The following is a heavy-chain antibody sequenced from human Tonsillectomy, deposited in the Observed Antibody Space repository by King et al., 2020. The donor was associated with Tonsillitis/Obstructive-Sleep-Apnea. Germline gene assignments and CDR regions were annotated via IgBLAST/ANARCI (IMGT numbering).Heavy chain of an antibody. D-gene: IGHD2-2*01. J-gene: IGHJ3*01. CDR2: ISSSTRTK. V-gene: IGHV3-48*02. CDR3: ARNTRYCSSTICYVLTN. CDR1: GFNFSTYS. Sequence: QLVQSGGGWGQPGGSLRLTCAASGFNFSTYSMTWVRQAPGKGLEWVSYISSSTRTKYYAESVKGRFTISRDNAKSSLNLQMNSLRDEDTAVYYCARNTRYCSSTICYVLTNWGQGTMVTVSS.